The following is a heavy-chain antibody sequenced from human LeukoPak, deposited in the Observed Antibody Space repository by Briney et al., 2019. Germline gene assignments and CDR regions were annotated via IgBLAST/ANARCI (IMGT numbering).Heavy chain of an antibody. J-gene: IGHJ4*02. CDR2: ISTGGGNT. Sequence: GGSLRLSCTASGFTFSSYTMSWVRQAPGRGLKWVSTISTGGGNTYYADSVQGRFTVSRDDSKNTLYLQMNSLRAEDTAVYYCAKDGGLWISAHWGDSWGRGTLVTVSS. CDR1: GFTFSSYT. D-gene: IGHD2-2*03. V-gene: IGHV3-23*01. CDR3: AKDGGLWISAHWGDS.